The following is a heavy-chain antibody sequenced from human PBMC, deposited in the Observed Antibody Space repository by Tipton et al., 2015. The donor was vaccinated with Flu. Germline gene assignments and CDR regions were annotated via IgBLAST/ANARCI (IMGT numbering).Heavy chain of an antibody. CDR3: ATLTGDDY. CDR2: ISSSGNTI. D-gene: IGHD7-27*01. CDR1: GFTFSSYE. J-gene: IGHJ4*02. Sequence: GSLRLSCAASGFTFSSYEMNWVRQAPGKGLEWVSYISSSGNTISYADSVRGRFTISRDNTKKSLYLQLNSLRAEYTAIYYCATLTGDDYWGQGILVTVSS. V-gene: IGHV3-48*03.